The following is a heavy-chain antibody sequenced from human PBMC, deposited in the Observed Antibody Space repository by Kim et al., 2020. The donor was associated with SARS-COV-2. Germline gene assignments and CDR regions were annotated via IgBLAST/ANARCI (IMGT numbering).Heavy chain of an antibody. J-gene: IGHJ4*02. D-gene: IGHD4-4*01. CDR1: GFSFSNHE. V-gene: IGHV3-48*03. CDR3: AAEYTVILY. Sequence: GGSLRLSCVASGFSFSNHEMNWVRQAPGKGLEWISYISSSGSIYYADSVRGRFTISRDNAKNTLYLQMNSLRVEDTAVYYCAAEYTVILYWGQGALVSVST. CDR2: ISSSGSI.